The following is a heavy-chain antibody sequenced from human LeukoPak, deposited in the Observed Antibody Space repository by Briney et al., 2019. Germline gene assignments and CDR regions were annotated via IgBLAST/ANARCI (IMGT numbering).Heavy chain of an antibody. CDR1: GDSVSSNTAA. CDR3: ARGSNRSFDP. V-gene: IGHV6-1*01. Sequence: QSGPGLVKPSQTLSLTCAISGDSVSSNTAAWNWIRQSPTRGLEWLGRTCYRSKWYNEYAVSVKSRITINADTSKNQFSLQLNSVTPEDTAVYYCARGSNRSFDPWGQGTLVTVSS. CDR2: TCYRSKWYN. J-gene: IGHJ5*02.